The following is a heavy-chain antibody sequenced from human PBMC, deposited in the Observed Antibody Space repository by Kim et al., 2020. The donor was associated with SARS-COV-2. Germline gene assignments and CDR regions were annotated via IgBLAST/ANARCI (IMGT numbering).Heavy chain of an antibody. CDR2: INAGNGNT. CDR1: GYTFTSYA. D-gene: IGHD5-12*01. Sequence: ASVKVSCKASGYTFTSYAMHWVRQAPGQRLEWMGWINAGNGNTKYSQKFQGRVTITRDTSASTAYMELSSLRSEDTAVYYCARCGGVVAEDYYYGMDVWGQGTTVTVSS. V-gene: IGHV1-3*01. CDR3: ARCGGVVAEDYYYGMDV. J-gene: IGHJ6*02.